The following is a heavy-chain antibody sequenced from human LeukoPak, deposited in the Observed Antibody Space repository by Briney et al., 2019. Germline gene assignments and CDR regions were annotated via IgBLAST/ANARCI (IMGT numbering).Heavy chain of an antibody. D-gene: IGHD2-15*01. CDR3: AKDMGYCSGGSCYGMDV. CDR2: ISWNSGSI. Sequence: GGSLRLSCAASGFTFDDYAMHWVRQAPGKGLEWVSGISWNSGSIGYADSVQGRFTISRDNAKNSLYLQMNSLRAEDTALYYCAKDMGYCSGGSCYGMDVWGQGTTVTVSS. V-gene: IGHV3-9*01. J-gene: IGHJ6*02. CDR1: GFTFDDYA.